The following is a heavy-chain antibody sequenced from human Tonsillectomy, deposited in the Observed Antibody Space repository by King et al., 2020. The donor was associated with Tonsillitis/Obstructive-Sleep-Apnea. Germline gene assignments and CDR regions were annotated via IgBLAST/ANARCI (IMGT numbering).Heavy chain of an antibody. CDR2: IIPSGGST. V-gene: IGHV1-46*01. CDR1: GYTFTSYY. Sequence: QLVQSGAEVKKSGASVKVSCKASGYTFTSYYIHWVRQAPGQGLEWVGIIIPSGGSTSYAQKFQGRVTMTRDTSTSTVYMELSSLRSEDMAVYYCARVGNGSEDYWGQGPLVTVSS. D-gene: IGHD1-26*01. J-gene: IGHJ4*02. CDR3: ARVGNGSEDY.